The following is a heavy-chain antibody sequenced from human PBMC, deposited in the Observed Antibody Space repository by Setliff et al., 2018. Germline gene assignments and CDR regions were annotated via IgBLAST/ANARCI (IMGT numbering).Heavy chain of an antibody. CDR2: INNYSFKT. J-gene: IGHJ3*02. CDR1: GYTFTNYG. V-gene: IGHV1-18*01. D-gene: IGHD4-4*01. CDR3: LRDRPYSNSPEDVFDI. Sequence: ASVKVSCKTSGYTFTNYGITWVRQAPGQGLEWMGWINNYSFKTNYPQKFLGRVTVTTDTSTGTAYMELGSLTSDDTAVYYCLRDRPYSNSPEDVFDIWGQGTAVTVSS.